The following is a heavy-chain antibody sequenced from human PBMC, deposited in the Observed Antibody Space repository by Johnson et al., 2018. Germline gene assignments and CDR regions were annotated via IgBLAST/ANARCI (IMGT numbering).Heavy chain of an antibody. CDR2: ISYDGSNK. CDR3: AKDVNSGSYDGNFQH. D-gene: IGHD1-26*01. V-gene: IGHV3-30*18. Sequence: VQLLESGGGVVQPGRSLRLSCAASGFTFSSYGMHWVRQAPGKGLEWVAVISYDGSNKYYADSVKGRFTISRDNSKNTLYRQMNSLRAEDTAVYYCAKDVNSGSYDGNFQHWGQGTLVTVSS. CDR1: GFTFSSYG. J-gene: IGHJ1*01.